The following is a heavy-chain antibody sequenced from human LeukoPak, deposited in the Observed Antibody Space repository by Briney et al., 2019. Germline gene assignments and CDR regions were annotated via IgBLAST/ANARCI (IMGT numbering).Heavy chain of an antibody. CDR1: GYTFTSYD. V-gene: IGHV1-8*01. Sequence: ASVKVSCKASGYTFTSYDINWVRQATGQGLEWMGWMNHNSGNTGYAQKFQGRVTMTRNTSISTAYMELSSLRSEDTAVYYCARGDIVVVPAALTPYYYYYMDVWGKGTTVTVSS. CDR2: MNHNSGNT. D-gene: IGHD2-2*01. J-gene: IGHJ6*03. CDR3: ARGDIVVVPAALTPYYYYYMDV.